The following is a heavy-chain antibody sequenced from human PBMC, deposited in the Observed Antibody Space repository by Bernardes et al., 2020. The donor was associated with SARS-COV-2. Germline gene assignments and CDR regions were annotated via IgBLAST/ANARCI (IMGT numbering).Heavy chain of an antibody. D-gene: IGHD3-10*01. CDR3: GRDLSGMADY. J-gene: IGHJ4*02. V-gene: IGHV3-74*01. CDR1: GFTFSSYW. Sequence: GSLRLSCAASGFTFSSYWMHWVRQVPGKGLVWVARINEHGSYRDYADSAEGRFTISRDNAKNTLYLQMNSLRAEDTAVYYCGRDLSGMADYWGPGTLVTVSS. CDR2: INEHGSYR.